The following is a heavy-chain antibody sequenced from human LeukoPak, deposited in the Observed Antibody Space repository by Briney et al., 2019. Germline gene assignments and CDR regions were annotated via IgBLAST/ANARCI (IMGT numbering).Heavy chain of an antibody. CDR1: GYTFTSYY. Sequence: ASVKVSCKASGYTFTSYYMHWVRQAPGQGLEWMRIINPSGGSTSYAQKFQGRVTMTRDTSTSTVYMELSSLRSEDTAVYYCARDLGGDYYDSSGHSDYWGQGTLVTLSS. CDR3: ARDLGGDYYDSSGHSDY. D-gene: IGHD3-22*01. V-gene: IGHV1-46*01. J-gene: IGHJ4*02. CDR2: INPSGGST.